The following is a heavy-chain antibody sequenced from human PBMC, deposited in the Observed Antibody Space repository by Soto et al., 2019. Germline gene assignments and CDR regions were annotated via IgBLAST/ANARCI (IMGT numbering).Heavy chain of an antibody. Sequence: ASVKVSCKASGYTFTGHAIHWVRQAPGQRLEWMGWINAGNGNTKYSQKFQGRVTITRDTSASTAYMELSSLRSEDTAVYYCARDGPGIYFDCWGQGTLVTVSS. CDR3: ARDGPGIYFDC. J-gene: IGHJ4*02. V-gene: IGHV1-3*01. CDR1: GYTFTGHA. CDR2: INAGNGNT. D-gene: IGHD1-1*01.